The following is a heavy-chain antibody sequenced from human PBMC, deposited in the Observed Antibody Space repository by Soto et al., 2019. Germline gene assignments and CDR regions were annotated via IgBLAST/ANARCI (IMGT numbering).Heavy chain of an antibody. J-gene: IGHJ5*02. CDR3: ARGQRFSDWFDP. Sequence: QVHLQESGPGLVKPSETLSLTCTVSGGAISTYYWTWIRQPAGKGLEWIGRIYSSGSTKYNPSLQSRVTLSLETSHNQFSLRLTSVTAADTAVYYCARGQRFSDWFDPWGQGTLVTVSS. CDR2: IYSSGST. D-gene: IGHD3-3*01. V-gene: IGHV4-4*07. CDR1: GGAISTYY.